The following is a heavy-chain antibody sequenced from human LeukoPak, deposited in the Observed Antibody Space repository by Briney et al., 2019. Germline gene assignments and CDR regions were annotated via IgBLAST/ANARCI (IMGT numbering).Heavy chain of an antibody. V-gene: IGHV3-30*02. J-gene: IGHJ4*02. CDR3: AKGFDYAVWNYSDY. D-gene: IGHD4-17*01. Sequence: GGSLRLSCAASGFTFSSYGMHWVRQAPGKGLEWVAFIRFDGSNKYYADSVKGRFTISRDNSKNTLYLQMNSLRAEDTAVYYCAKGFDYAVWNYSDYWGQGTLVTVSS. CDR1: GFTFSSYG. CDR2: IRFDGSNK.